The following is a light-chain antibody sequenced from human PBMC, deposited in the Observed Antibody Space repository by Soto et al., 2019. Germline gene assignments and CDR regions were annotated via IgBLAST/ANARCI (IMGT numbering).Light chain of an antibody. J-gene: IGKJ2*01. CDR3: QQSSTLPHT. CDR1: QSVTNSF. Sequence: ENVLTQSPGTLSLSPGERATLSCRASQSVTNSFFAWYQQKPGQAPRLLIYGVSSRATGIPDRFSGSGSGTAFTLTISRLEPEDFVVYYCQQSSTLPHTFGQGTKLEVK. CDR2: GVS. V-gene: IGKV3-20*01.